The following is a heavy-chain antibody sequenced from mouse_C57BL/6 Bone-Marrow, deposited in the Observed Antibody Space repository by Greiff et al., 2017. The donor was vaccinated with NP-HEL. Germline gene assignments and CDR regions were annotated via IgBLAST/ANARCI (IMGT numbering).Heavy chain of an antibody. CDR3: TRSQGPGLMDY. D-gene: IGHD3-1*01. CDR2: IDPETGGT. Sequence: VQLQQSGAELVRPGASVTLSCKASGYTFTDYEMHWVKQTPVHGLEWIGAIDPETGGTAYNQKFKGKAILTADKSSSTAYMELRSLTSEDSAVYYCTRSQGPGLMDYWGQGTSVTVSS. J-gene: IGHJ4*01. CDR1: GYTFTDYE. V-gene: IGHV1-15*01.